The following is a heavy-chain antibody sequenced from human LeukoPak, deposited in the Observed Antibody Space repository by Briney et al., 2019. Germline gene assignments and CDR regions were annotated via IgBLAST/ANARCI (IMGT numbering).Heavy chain of an antibody. Sequence: SETLSLTCVVSGGSVSGYYWGWIRQPPGRELEWIGYVYYSGSTNYNPSFKSRITISVDTSRNQFSLQLSSVTAADTAVYYCARIHRYCSGGACYVLDNWGQGTLVAVSS. J-gene: IGHJ4*02. CDR2: VYYSGST. CDR3: ARIHRYCSGGACYVLDN. D-gene: IGHD2-15*01. CDR1: GGSVSGYY. V-gene: IGHV4-59*02.